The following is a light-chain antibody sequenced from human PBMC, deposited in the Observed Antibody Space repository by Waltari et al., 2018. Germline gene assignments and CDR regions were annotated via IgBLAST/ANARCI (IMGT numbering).Light chain of an antibody. J-gene: IGLJ3*02. CDR3: AAWDDSLNGWV. CDR2: SNN. Sequence: QSVLTQPPSASGTPGPRVTISCSGSSSNIGSNTVNWYQQLPGTAPKLLIYSNNQRPSGGPDRCSGSKAGTSASLAISGLQSEDEADYYCAAWDDSLNGWVFGGGTKLTVL. CDR1: SSNIGSNT. V-gene: IGLV1-44*01.